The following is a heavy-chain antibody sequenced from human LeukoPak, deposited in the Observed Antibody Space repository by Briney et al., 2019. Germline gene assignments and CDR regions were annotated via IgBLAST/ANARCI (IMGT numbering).Heavy chain of an antibody. CDR3: ATTPPGDGDYAEREFDY. CDR1: GYTLTELS. CDR2: FDPEDGET. D-gene: IGHD4-17*01. Sequence: ASVKVSCKVSGYTLTELSMHWVRPAPGKGLEWMGGFDPEDGETIYAQKFQGRVTMTEDTSTDTAYMELSSLRSEDTAVYYCATTPPGDGDYAEREFDYWGQGTLVTVSS. J-gene: IGHJ4*02. V-gene: IGHV1-24*01.